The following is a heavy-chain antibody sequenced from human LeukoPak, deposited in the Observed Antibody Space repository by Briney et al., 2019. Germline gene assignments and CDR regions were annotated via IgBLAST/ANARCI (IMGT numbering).Heavy chain of an antibody. CDR3: ARGPRDGYNYYYYYMDV. CDR1: GGSISSYY. V-gene: IGHV4-59*12. CDR2: IYYSGST. J-gene: IGHJ6*03. Sequence: SETLSLTCTVSGGSISSYYWSWIRQPPGKGLEWIGYIYYSGSTNYNPSLKSRVTISVDTSKNQFSLKLSSVTAADTAVYYCARGPRDGYNYYYYYMDVWGKGTTVTVSS. D-gene: IGHD5-24*01.